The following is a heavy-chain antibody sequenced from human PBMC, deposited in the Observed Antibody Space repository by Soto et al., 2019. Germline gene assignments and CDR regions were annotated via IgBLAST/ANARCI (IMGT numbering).Heavy chain of an antibody. CDR1: GGSTTSDY. V-gene: IGHV4-59*01. D-gene: IGHD3-10*01. CDR3: VRDLNGSGDY. Sequence: SETLSLTCTVSGGSTTSDYWSWIRQPPGKGLEWLGYIFHSLGAKYNPSLGTRGTISLDTSKNQLSLSLRSVTAADTAIYCCVRDLNGSGDYWGQGTLVTVSS. J-gene: IGHJ4*02. CDR2: IFHSLGA.